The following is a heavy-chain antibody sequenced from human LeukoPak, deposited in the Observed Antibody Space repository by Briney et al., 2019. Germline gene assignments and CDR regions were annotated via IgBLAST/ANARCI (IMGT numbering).Heavy chain of an antibody. CDR3: ARRYGGGRFDY. Sequence: ASVKVSRKASGYTFTGYYIHWVRQAPGQGLEWMGWINPNSGDTNYAQKFQGRVTMTRDTSISTAYMELSRLTSADTAVYYCARRYGGGRFDYWGQGTLVTVSS. D-gene: IGHD4-23*01. J-gene: IGHJ4*02. CDR1: GYTFTGYY. CDR2: INPNSGDT. V-gene: IGHV1-2*02.